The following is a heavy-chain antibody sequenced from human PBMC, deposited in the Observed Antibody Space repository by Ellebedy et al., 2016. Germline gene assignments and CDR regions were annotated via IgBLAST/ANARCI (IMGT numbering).Heavy chain of an antibody. CDR3: ARGRIAARPLGY. CDR1: GYTFTSYY. Sequence: ASVKVSXXASGYTFTSYYMHWVRQAPGQGLEWMGIINPSGGSTSYAQKFQGRVTMTRDTSTSTVYMELSSLRSDDTAVYYCARGRIAARPLGYWGQGTLVTVSS. J-gene: IGHJ4*02. V-gene: IGHV1-46*01. D-gene: IGHD6-6*01. CDR2: INPSGGST.